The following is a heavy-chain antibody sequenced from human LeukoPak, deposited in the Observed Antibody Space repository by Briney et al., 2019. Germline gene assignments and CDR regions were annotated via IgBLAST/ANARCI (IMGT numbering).Heavy chain of an antibody. CDR3: ARVVFVGWYEGGWFDP. D-gene: IGHD6-19*01. CDR1: GYTFTSYG. J-gene: IGHJ5*02. Sequence: ASVKVSCKASGYTFTSYGISWVRQAPGQGLEWMGWISAYNGNTNYAQKRQGRVTMTTDTSTSTAYMELRSLRSDDTAVYYCARVVFVGWYEGGWFDPWGQGTLVTVSS. V-gene: IGHV1-18*01. CDR2: ISAYNGNT.